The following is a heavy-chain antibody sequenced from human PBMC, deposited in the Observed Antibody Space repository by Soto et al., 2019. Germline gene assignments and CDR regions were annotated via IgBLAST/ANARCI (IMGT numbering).Heavy chain of an antibody. CDR2: IYYSGST. J-gene: IGHJ5*02. V-gene: IGHV4-59*01. CDR1: VGSISSYY. D-gene: IGHD3-10*01. CDR3: ARARGAGYGSGSYYNRGNQPGWFDL. Sequence: SETLSLTCTFSVGSISSYYWSWSRQPPGKGLEWIGYIYYSGSTNYNPSLKSRVTISVDTSKNQFSLKLSSVTAADTAVYYCARARGAGYGSGSYYNRGNQPGWFDLGGQGNLVTVSS.